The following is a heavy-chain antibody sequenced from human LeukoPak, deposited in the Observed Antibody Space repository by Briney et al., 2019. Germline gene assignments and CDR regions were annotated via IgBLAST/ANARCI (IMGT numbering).Heavy chain of an antibody. J-gene: IGHJ5*02. V-gene: IGHV4-59*08. Sequence: SETLSLTCTVSGGSISSHYWSWIRQPPGKGLEWIGYIYYSGSTNYNPSLKSRVTISLGTSKNRFSLNLTSVTAADTAVYYCARHGSGTSLALYPWGQGTLVTVSS. CDR1: GGSISSHY. CDR3: ARHGSGTSLALYP. D-gene: IGHD3-10*01. CDR2: IYYSGST.